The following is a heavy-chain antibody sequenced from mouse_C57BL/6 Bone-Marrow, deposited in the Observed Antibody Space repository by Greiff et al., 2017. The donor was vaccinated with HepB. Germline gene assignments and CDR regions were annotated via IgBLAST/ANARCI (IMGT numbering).Heavy chain of an antibody. V-gene: IGHV5-16*01. CDR3: ARDVAMDY. Sequence: EVQLQESEGGLVQPGSSMKLSCTASGFTFSDYYMAWVRQVPEKGLEWVANINYDGSSTYYLDSLKSRFIISRDNAKNILYLQMSSLKSEDTATYYCARDVAMDYWGQGTSVTVSS. J-gene: IGHJ4*01. CDR2: INYDGSST. CDR1: GFTFSDYY.